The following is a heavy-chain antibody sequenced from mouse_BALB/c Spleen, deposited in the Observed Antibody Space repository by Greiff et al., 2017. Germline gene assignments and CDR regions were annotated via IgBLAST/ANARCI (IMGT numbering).Heavy chain of an antibody. CDR2: ISDGGSYT. V-gene: IGHV5-4*02. D-gene: IGHD1-2*01. CDR3: ARDPITTATDYAMDY. Sequence: EVQRVESGGGLVKPGGSLKLSCAASGFTFSDYYMSWVRQTPEKRLEWVATISDGGSYTYYPDSVKGRFTISRDNAKNNLYLQMSSLKSEDTAMYYCARDPITTATDYAMDYWGQGTSVTVSS. CDR1: GFTFSDYY. J-gene: IGHJ4*01.